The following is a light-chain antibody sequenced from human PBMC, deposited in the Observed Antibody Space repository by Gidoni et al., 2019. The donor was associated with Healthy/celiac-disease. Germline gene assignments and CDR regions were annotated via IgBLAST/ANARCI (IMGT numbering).Light chain of an antibody. Sequence: EIVSTQSPGTLSLSPGERATLSYRASQSVSRSYLAWYQQKPGQAPRLLIYGASSRAPCIPDRFSGSGSGTDFTLTISRLEPEDFAVSYCQQYGSLPIFTFGPGTKVDIK. J-gene: IGKJ3*01. CDR2: GAS. CDR3: QQYGSLPIFT. CDR1: QSVSRSY. V-gene: IGKV3-20*01.